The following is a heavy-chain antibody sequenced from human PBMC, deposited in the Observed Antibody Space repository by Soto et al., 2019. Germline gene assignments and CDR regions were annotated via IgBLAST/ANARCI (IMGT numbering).Heavy chain of an antibody. J-gene: IGHJ6*02. V-gene: IGHV4-34*01. CDR3: ARQLLYYDFWSGYPRYGMDV. CDR1: GGSFSGYY. CDR2: INHSGST. D-gene: IGHD3-3*01. Sequence: ETLSLTCAVYGGSFSGYYWSWIRQPPGKGLEWIGEINHSGSTNYNPSLKSRVTISVDTSKNQFSLKLSSVTAADTAVYYCARQLLYYDFWSGYPRYGMDVWGQGTTVTVSS.